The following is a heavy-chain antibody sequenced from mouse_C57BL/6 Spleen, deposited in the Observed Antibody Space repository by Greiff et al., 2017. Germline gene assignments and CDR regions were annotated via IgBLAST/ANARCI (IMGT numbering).Heavy chain of an antibody. Sequence: VQLQQSGAELVKPGASVKISCKASGYAFSSYWMNWVKQRPGQGLEWIGQIYPGDGDTNYNGKFKGKATLTADKSSSTAYMQLSSLTSEYSAVYFCARLADYYFDYWGQGTTLTVSS. CDR2: IYPGDGDT. J-gene: IGHJ2*01. V-gene: IGHV1-80*01. CDR1: GYAFSSYW. CDR3: ARLADYYFDY.